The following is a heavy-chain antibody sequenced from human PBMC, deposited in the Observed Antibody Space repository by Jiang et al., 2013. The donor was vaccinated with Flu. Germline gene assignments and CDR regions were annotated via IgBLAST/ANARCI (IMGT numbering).Heavy chain of an antibody. J-gene: IGHJ4*02. Sequence: QLLESGGGLVQPGGSLRLSCGASGFTFSSYEMNWVRQAPGKGLEWLSYISSSGSPTFYSDSVKGRFTISRDNAKDSLYLEMKSLRADDTAVYYCAAWLGSRNDYRKFDYWGQGTLVTVSS. V-gene: IGHV3-48*03. CDR3: AAWLGSRNDYRKFDY. CDR1: GFTFSSYE. CDR2: ISSSGSPT. D-gene: IGHD3-10*01.